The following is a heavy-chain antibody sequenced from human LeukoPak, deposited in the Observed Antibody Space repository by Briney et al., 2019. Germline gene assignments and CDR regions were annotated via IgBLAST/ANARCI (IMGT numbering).Heavy chain of an antibody. CDR3: ARGARGGIFGVVIYHGMDV. CDR2: MNPNSGNT. V-gene: IGHV1-8*01. CDR1: GYTFTSYD. D-gene: IGHD3-3*01. J-gene: IGHJ6*02. Sequence: ASVKVSCKASGYTFTSYDINWVRQATGQGLEWMGWMNPNSGNTGYAQKFQGRVTMTRNTSISTAYMELSSLRSEDTAVYYCARGARGGIFGVVIYHGMDVWGQGTTVTVSS.